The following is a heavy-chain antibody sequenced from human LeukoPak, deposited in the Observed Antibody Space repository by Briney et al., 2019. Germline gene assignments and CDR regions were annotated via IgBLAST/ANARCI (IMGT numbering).Heavy chain of an antibody. Sequence: PSETLSLTCTVSGGSISSYYWSWIRQPPGRGLEWIGYIYYSGSTNYNPSLKSRVTISVDTSKNQFSLKLSSVTAADTAVYYRARHVPYSSSYYGMDVWGQGTTVTVSS. D-gene: IGHD6-6*01. CDR3: ARHVPYSSSYYGMDV. CDR1: GGSISSYY. CDR2: IYYSGST. V-gene: IGHV4-59*08. J-gene: IGHJ6*02.